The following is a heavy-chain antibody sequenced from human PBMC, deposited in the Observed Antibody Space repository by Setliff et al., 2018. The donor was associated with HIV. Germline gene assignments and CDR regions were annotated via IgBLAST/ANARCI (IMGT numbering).Heavy chain of an antibody. CDR1: SYY. Sequence: SYYWGWIRQPPGKGLEWIGSIYYSGSTYYNPSLKSRVTISVDTSKNQFSLKLNSVTAADTAMYYCARHPPYCSGGSCYRGRGYYFDYWGQGTLVTVSS. CDR3: ARHPPYCSGGSCYRGRGYYFDY. D-gene: IGHD2-15*01. CDR2: IYYSGST. V-gene: IGHV4-39*01. J-gene: IGHJ4*02.